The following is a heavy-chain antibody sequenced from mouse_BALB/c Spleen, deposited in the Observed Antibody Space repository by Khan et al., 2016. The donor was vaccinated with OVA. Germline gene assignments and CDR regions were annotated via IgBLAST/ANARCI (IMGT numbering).Heavy chain of an antibody. D-gene: IGHD1-1*01. Sequence: VQLQQPGPDLVKPGASVKISCKTSGYSFTGYYIHWVKQSQGKSLEWIGRVNPNNGGTTYNQKFKGKAILTVEKSSSTAYMELRRLTAEDSAVYYCGRISIITVEGFAYWGQGTLVTVST. CDR1: GYSFTGYY. CDR3: GRISIITVEGFAY. CDR2: VNPNNGGT. V-gene: IGHV1-18*01. J-gene: IGHJ3*01.